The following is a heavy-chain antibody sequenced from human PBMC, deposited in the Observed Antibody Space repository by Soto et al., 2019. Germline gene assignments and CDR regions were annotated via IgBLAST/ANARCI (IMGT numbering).Heavy chain of an antibody. CDR1: GGSISSSSYY. J-gene: IGHJ6*02. CDR3: ASYVDTAMADYYYGMDV. CDR2: IYYSGST. D-gene: IGHD5-18*01. V-gene: IGHV4-39*01. Sequence: QLQLQESGPGLVKPSETLSLTCTVSGGSISSSSYYWGWIRQPPGKGLEWIGSIYYSGSTYYNPSLKSRVPIAVDTSKNQFSLKLSSVTAADTAVYYCASYVDTAMADYYYGMDVWGQGTTVTVSS.